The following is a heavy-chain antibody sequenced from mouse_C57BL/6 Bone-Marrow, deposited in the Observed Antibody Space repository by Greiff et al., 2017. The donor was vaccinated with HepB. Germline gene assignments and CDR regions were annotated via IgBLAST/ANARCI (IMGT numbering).Heavy chain of an antibody. Sequence: EVQLHQSGPELVKPGASVKIPCKASGYTFTDYNMDWVKQSHGKSLEWIGDINPNNGGTIYNQKFKGKATLTVDKSSSTAYMERRSLTSEDTAVYYGARRGQDYGFAYWGQGTLVTVSA. V-gene: IGHV1-18*01. CDR2: INPNNGGT. D-gene: IGHD1-1*01. CDR3: ARRGQDYGFAY. J-gene: IGHJ3*01. CDR1: GYTFTDYN.